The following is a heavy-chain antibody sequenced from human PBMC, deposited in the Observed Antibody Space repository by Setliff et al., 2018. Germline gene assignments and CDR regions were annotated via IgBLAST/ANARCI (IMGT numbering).Heavy chain of an antibody. Sequence: GASVQFSCKASGYTFTGYYMHWVRQAPGQGLEWMGWINPNSGVTNYAQKFQGWVTLTRETSISTAYMELSRLGSDDTAVYYCSRDRDSSGYPYYFDYWGQGTLVPVSS. V-gene: IGHV1-2*04. CDR3: SRDRDSSGYPYYFDY. D-gene: IGHD3-22*01. J-gene: IGHJ4*02. CDR2: INPNSGVT. CDR1: GYTFTGYY.